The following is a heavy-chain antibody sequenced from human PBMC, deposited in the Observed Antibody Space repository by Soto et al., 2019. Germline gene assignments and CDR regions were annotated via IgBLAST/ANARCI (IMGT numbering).Heavy chain of an antibody. D-gene: IGHD2-15*01. J-gene: IGHJ5*02. CDR2: IFYSGST. CDR1: GDSIRSGNHY. V-gene: IGHV4-61*01. CDR3: ARSRGYCSGGSCYSGGDNWFDP. Sequence: TLSLTCTVSGDSIRSGNHYWSWIRQPPGKGLEWIGYIFYSGSTSYNPSLKSRVTISVDASKDQFSLKLSSVTAADTAVYYCARSRGYCSGGSCYSGGDNWFDPWGQGTLVTVSS.